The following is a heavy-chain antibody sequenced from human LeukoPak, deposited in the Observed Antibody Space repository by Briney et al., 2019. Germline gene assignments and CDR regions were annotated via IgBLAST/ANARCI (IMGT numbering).Heavy chain of an antibody. D-gene: IGHD2-21*01. CDR1: GYTFTGAY. CDR2: INPNSGGT. J-gene: IGHJ4*02. V-gene: IGHV1-2*02. CDR3: ARVLFNSGYDY. Sequence: RASVKVSCKASGYTFTGAYMHWVRQAPGQGLEWMGWINPNSGGTQFAQKFQGRVTMTRDTSISTAYMELDRLRSDDTAVYYCARVLFNSGYDYWGQGTLVTVSS.